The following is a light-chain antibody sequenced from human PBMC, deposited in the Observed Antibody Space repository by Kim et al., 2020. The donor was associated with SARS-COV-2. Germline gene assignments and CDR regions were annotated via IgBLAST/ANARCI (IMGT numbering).Light chain of an antibody. CDR3: QQYGRSPYT. V-gene: IGKV3-20*01. J-gene: IGKJ2*01. CDR1: QSVSSSS. CDR2: GAS. Sequence: LAPRERATLSCRASQSVSSSSLSWYQQKPGQAPSLLIYGASSRATGIPDRFSGSGSGTDFTLTISRLEPEDFAVYYCQQYGRSPYTFGQGTKLEIK.